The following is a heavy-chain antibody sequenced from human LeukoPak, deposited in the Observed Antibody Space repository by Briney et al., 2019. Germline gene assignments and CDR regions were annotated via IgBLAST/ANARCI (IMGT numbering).Heavy chain of an antibody. CDR3: AKEVLDYGGNSDY. CDR1: GFTFSSYG. J-gene: IGHJ4*02. V-gene: IGHV3-30*18. D-gene: IGHD4-23*01. CDR2: ISYDGSNN. Sequence: PGRSLRLSCAASGFTFSSYGMHWVRQAPGKGLEWVAVISYDGSNNYYADSVKGRFTISRDNSKNTLYLQMNSLRVEDTAVYYCAKEVLDYGGNSDYWGQGTLVTVSS.